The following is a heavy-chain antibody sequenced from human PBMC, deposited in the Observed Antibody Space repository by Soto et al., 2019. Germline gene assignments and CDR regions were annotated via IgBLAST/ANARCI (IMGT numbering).Heavy chain of an antibody. Sequence: QVHLVQSGAEVKKPGSSVNVSCTASGGTFSNYAITWVRQSHVQGLEWVGRSIPIFGTTNVAQKFQGRVTITADESTTTAYMELSGLRSDDTAVYYCAKDGGADGYFGNWLDPWGQGTLVTVSS. V-gene: IGHV1-69*15. CDR3: AKDGGADGYFGNWLDP. J-gene: IGHJ5*02. CDR2: SIPIFGTT. CDR1: GGTFSNYA. D-gene: IGHD5-12*01.